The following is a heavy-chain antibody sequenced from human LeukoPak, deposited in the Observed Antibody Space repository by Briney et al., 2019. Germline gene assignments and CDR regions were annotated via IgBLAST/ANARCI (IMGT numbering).Heavy chain of an antibody. D-gene: IGHD6-19*01. Sequence: GGSLRLSRAASGLTFSIYDMHWDRQATGNDLEWVSAIGTAGDTYYPGSVKGRFTISRENAKNSLYLQMNSLRAGDTAVYYCARENGSGEFDYWGQGTLVTVSS. CDR2: IGTAGDT. CDR3: ARENGSGEFDY. V-gene: IGHV3-13*01. CDR1: GLTFSIYD. J-gene: IGHJ4*02.